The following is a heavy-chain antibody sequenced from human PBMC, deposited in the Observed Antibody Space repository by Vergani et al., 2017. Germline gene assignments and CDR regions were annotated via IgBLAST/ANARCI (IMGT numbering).Heavy chain of an antibody. D-gene: IGHD1-26*01. CDR1: GYTFTSYY. J-gene: IGHJ5*02. CDR2: INPGGGST. Sequence: QVQLVQSGAEVKKPGASVQVSCKASGYTFTSYYMHWVRQATGQGLAWMGIINPGGGSTLYAQKFQGIVNVNRDTSTSTVYRELRSLRSDDTAVYYCAGDPHGSGSYWRGWFDPWGQGTLVTVSS. CDR3: AGDPHGSGSYWRGWFDP. V-gene: IGHV1-46*01.